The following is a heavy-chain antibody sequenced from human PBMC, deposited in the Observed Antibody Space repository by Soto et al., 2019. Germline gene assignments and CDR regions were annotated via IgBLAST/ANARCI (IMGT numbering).Heavy chain of an antibody. D-gene: IGHD2-2*01. CDR1: GYTFTSYY. Sequence: GASVKVSCKASGYTFTSYYINWVRQATGQGLEWMGWMNPNSGNTGYAQKFQGRVTMTRNTSISTAYMELSSLRSEDTAVYYCAREVGYCSSTSCRGYYYYYMDVWGKGTTVTVSS. V-gene: IGHV1-8*01. CDR2: MNPNSGNT. CDR3: AREVGYCSSTSCRGYYYYYMDV. J-gene: IGHJ6*03.